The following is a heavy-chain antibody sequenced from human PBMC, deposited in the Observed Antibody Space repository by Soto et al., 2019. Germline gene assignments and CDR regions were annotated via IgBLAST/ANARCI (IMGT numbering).Heavy chain of an antibody. CDR2: IWYDGSNK. D-gene: IGHD3-3*01. Sequence: GGSLRLSCAASGFTFSSYGMHWVRQAPGKGLEWVAVIWYDGSNKYYADSVKGRFTISRDNSKNTLYLQMNSLRAEDTAVYYCARGPRFLEWPEYFQHWGQGTLVTVSS. CDR3: ARGPRFLEWPEYFQH. CDR1: GFTFSSYG. J-gene: IGHJ1*01. V-gene: IGHV3-33*01.